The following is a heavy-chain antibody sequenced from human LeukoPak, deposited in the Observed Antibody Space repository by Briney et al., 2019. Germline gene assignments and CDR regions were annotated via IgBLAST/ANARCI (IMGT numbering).Heavy chain of an antibody. CDR1: GGSFSGYY. CDR3: ARQDTAMAPKILDY. J-gene: IGHJ4*02. CDR2: INHSGST. D-gene: IGHD5-18*01. V-gene: IGHV4-34*01. Sequence: SETLSLTCAVYGGSFSGYYWSWIRQPPGKGLEWIGEINHSGSTNYNPSLKSRVTISVDASKNQFSLKLSSVTAADTAVYYCARQDTAMAPKILDYWGQGTLVTVSS.